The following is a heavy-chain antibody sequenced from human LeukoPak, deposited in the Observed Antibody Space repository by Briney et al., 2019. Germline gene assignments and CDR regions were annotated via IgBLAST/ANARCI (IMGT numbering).Heavy chain of an antibody. V-gene: IGHV4-34*01. CDR1: GGSFSGYF. Sequence: PSDTLSLTCAFYGGSFSGYFWSYIRQPPGKGLEWLGEISHSGSTNYSPSLKSRVTISVDTSKNQFSLKLSSVTAADTAVYYCARAPHGGSYFLDYWGQGTLVTVSS. CDR2: ISHSGST. CDR3: ARAPHGGSYFLDY. J-gene: IGHJ4*02. D-gene: IGHD1-26*01.